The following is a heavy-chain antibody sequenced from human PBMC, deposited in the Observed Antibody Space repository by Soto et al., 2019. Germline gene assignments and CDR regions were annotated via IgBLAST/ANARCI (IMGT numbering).Heavy chain of an antibody. J-gene: IGHJ4*02. Sequence: ASVKVSCKASGYTFTGHYIHWVRQAPEQGPEWMGEIGPESGATRYAQRFQGRVTMTRDMSITTVYMELNNLSPDDTAVYYCGRGRSGQIVVFHWGQGTPVTVSS. CDR1: GYTFTGHY. CDR2: IGPESGAT. D-gene: IGHD1-26*01. CDR3: GRGRSGQIVVFH. V-gene: IGHV1-2*02.